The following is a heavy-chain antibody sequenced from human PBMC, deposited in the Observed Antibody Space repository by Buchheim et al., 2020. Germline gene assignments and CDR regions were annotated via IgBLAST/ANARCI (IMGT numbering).Heavy chain of an antibody. CDR2: IYWNDDK. Sequence: QITLKESGPTLVKPTQTLTLTCTLSGGSLSTVGVGVGWFRQPPGKALEWLALIYWNDDKHYSPSLTSRLTLTKDTSRNQVVLTLTNVDPVDTATYWCVRAVTARPVLGAFDIWGQGT. J-gene: IGHJ3*02. CDR3: VRAVTARPVLGAFDI. V-gene: IGHV2-5*01. D-gene: IGHD6-6*01. CDR1: GGSLSTVGVG.